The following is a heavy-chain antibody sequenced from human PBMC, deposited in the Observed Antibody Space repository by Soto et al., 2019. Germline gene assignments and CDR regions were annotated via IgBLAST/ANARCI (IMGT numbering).Heavy chain of an antibody. Sequence: EVQLVHSGAEVKKSGESLKISCQGSGYSFTTYWIGWVRQMPGKGLEGMGIISPGDSDTRYSPSFQGQVTISADKSISTTYLQWSSLKASDTAMYYCARHMLLGISPREYSAMDVWGQGTAVTVS. CDR3: ARHMLLGISPREYSAMDV. J-gene: IGHJ6*02. D-gene: IGHD2-15*01. CDR1: GYSFTTYW. V-gene: IGHV5-51*01. CDR2: ISPGDSDT.